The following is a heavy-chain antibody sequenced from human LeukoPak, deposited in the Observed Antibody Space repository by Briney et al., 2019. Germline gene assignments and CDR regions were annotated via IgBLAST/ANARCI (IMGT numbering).Heavy chain of an antibody. V-gene: IGHV1-69*05. CDR3: ARGGASEQLISDD. D-gene: IGHD1/OR15-1a*01. Sequence: SVKVSCKASGGTFSSYAISWVRQAPGQGLEWMGGIIPIFGTANYAQKFQGRVTITTDESTSTAYMELSSLRSEDTAVYYCARGGASEQLISDDWGQGTLVTVSS. CDR2: IIPIFGTA. CDR1: GGTFSSYA. J-gene: IGHJ4*02.